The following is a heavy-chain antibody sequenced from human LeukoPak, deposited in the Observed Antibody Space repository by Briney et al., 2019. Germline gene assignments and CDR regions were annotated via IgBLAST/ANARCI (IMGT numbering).Heavy chain of an antibody. J-gene: IGHJ3*02. CDR3: AGFFYDNSNAAFDI. V-gene: IGHV1-69*13. D-gene: IGHD3-22*01. Sequence: ASVKVSCKASGGTFSNYDFTFTSYAITWVRQAPGQGLEWMGGIIPIYGRADYPQKFQGRVTIAADESTRTVTMQLSSLRSEDTAVYYCAGFFYDNSNAAFDIRGQGTVVTVS. CDR1: GGTFSNYDFTFTSYA. CDR2: IIPIYGRA.